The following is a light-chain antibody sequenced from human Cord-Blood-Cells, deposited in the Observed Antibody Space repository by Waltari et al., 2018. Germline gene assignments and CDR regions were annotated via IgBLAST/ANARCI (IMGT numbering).Light chain of an antibody. V-gene: IGKV1-5*03. CDR1: QSISSW. Sequence: DIQMTPYPSTLSASVGDRVTIPCRASQSISSWLAWYQQKPGKAPTLLIYKASSLESGVPSRFSGSGSGTEFTLTISSLQPDDFATYYCQQYNSYWTFGQGTKVEIK. J-gene: IGKJ1*01. CDR3: QQYNSYWT. CDR2: KAS.